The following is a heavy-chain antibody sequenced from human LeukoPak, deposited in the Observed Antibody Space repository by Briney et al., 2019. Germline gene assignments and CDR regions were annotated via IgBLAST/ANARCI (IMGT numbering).Heavy chain of an antibody. D-gene: IGHD4-17*01. CDR2: IYTSGST. V-gene: IGHV4-4*07. CDR3: ARGGGYGDYGYVDN. Sequence: SETLSLTXTVSGGSISSHYWSWIRQPAGKGLEWIGRIYTSGSTNYNPSLKSRVTMSVDTSKNQFSLKLSSVTAADTAVYYCARGGGYGDYGYVDNWGQGTLVTVSS. J-gene: IGHJ4*02. CDR1: GGSISSHY.